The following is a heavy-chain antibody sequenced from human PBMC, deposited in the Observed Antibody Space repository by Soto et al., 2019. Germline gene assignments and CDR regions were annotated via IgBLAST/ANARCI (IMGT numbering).Heavy chain of an antibody. D-gene: IGHD1-1*01. J-gene: IGHJ5*02. CDR1: GYTFSTYG. Sequence: QVHLVQSGAEVKKPGASVKVSCKASGYTFSTYGFSWVRQAPVQGLEWMGWSGADNGDTNYAQNLQCRVTMTTDTAATTTYMDLRSLTSADTAVYFCARDWKGAEGFDPWGQGTLVTVSS. V-gene: IGHV1-18*01. CDR2: SGADNGDT. CDR3: ARDWKGAEGFDP.